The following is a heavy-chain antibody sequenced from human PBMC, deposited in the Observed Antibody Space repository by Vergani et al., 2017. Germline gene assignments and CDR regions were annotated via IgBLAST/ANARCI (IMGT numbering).Heavy chain of an antibody. Sequence: QVQLVQSGAEGKKPGASVKVSCKASGYTFTDYFMHWVRQAPGQGLEWMGWINPNSGGTNYAQKFQGRVTMTRDTSISTAYMELSNLRSDDTAVYYCASVGTSSNRDYFDYWGQGTLVTVSS. CDR2: INPNSGGT. CDR3: ASVGTSSNRDYFDY. D-gene: IGHD2-2*01. J-gene: IGHJ4*02. CDR1: GYTFTDYF. V-gene: IGHV1-2*02.